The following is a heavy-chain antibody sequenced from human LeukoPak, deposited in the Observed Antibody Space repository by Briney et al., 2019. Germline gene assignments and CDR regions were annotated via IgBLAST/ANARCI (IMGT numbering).Heavy chain of an antibody. CDR2: ISSSSSTI. Sequence: GGSLRLSCAASGFTFSSYSMNWVRQAPGKGLEWVSYISSSSSTIYYADSVKGRFTISRDNAKNSLYLQMNSLRAEDTAVYYCARTPNYDILTGPIWGQGTMVTVSS. D-gene: IGHD3-9*01. CDR1: GFTFSSYS. CDR3: ARTPNYDILTGPI. V-gene: IGHV3-48*01. J-gene: IGHJ3*02.